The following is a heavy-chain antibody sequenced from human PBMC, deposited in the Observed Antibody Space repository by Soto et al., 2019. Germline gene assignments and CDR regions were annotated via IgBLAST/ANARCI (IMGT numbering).Heavy chain of an antibody. Sequence: QVRLQESGPGLLKPSETLSLTCTVSSGSINTFYWSWVRQPAGKGLEWIGRIFSSGSTSFNPSLESRVAMSVDTSKNHFSLTLSSVTAADMAVYYCAREGSYSAYNFAHGIQLCSFDFWGQGALVTVSS. CDR2: IFSSGST. J-gene: IGHJ4*02. CDR1: SGSINTFY. V-gene: IGHV4-4*07. CDR3: AREGSYSAYNFAHGIQLCSFDF. D-gene: IGHD5-12*01.